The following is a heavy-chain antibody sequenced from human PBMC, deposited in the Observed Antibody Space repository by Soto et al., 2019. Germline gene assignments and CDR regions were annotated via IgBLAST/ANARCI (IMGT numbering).Heavy chain of an antibody. Sequence: SSVKVSCKASGGTFISYAISWVRQAPGQGLEWMGGIIPIFGTANYAQKFQGRVTITADESTSTAYMELSSLRSEDTAVYYCARSRPYYYDSSDYFDYWGQGTLVTVSS. J-gene: IGHJ4*02. CDR2: IIPIFGTA. D-gene: IGHD3-22*01. CDR3: ARSRPYYYDSSDYFDY. V-gene: IGHV1-69*13. CDR1: GGTFISYA.